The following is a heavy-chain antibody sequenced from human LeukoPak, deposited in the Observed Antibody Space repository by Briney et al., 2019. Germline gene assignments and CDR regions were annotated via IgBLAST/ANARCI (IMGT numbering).Heavy chain of an antibody. J-gene: IGHJ4*02. Sequence: GGSLRLSCAASGFTFSSYTMHWVRQAPGKGLEWLAVISFHESGQGYADSVKGRFTISRDNPKNTVSLQMTSLRPDDTAIYYCAKEGYTYGYNYLDSWGQGTLVTVSS. D-gene: IGHD5-24*01. V-gene: IGHV3-30*04. CDR1: GFTFSSYT. CDR2: ISFHESGQ. CDR3: AKEGYTYGYNYLDS.